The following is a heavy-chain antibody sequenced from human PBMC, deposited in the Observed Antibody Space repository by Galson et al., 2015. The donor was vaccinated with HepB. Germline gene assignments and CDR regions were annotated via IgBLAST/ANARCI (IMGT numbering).Heavy chain of an antibody. V-gene: IGHV3-23*01. CDR3: AKDLYSSSWYGMDV. CDR2: ISGGGSSS. CDR1: GFSISSYA. Sequence: SLRLSCAVSGFSISSYAMSWVRQAPGKGLEWVSGISGGGSSSYYADSVKGRFTISRDKSKNTLYLQMNSLRAEDTAVYYCAKDLYSSSWYGMDVWGQGTTVTVSS. D-gene: IGHD6-13*01. J-gene: IGHJ6*02.